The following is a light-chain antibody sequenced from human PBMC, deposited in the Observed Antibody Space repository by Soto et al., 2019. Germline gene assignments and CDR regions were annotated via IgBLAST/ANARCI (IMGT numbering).Light chain of an antibody. J-gene: IGLJ2*01. CDR2: NNN. V-gene: IGLV1-44*01. CDR3: AAWDDSLNGPR. CDR1: SSNIGSNT. Sequence: QSVLTQPPSASGTPGQRVTISCSGSSSNIGSNTVNWYQQLPGTAPKLLIHNNNQRPSGVPDRFSASKSGTSASLAISGLQSEDEADYYCAAWDDSLNGPRFGGGTKVTVL.